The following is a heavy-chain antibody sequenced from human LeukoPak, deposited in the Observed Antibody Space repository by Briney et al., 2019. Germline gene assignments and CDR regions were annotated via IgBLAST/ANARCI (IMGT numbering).Heavy chain of an antibody. V-gene: IGHV3-23*01. CDR3: ARERLGELLYLNAFDI. Sequence: AGGSLRLSCAASGFTFSSYAMSWVRQAPGKGLEWVSAISAGGGSTYYADSVKGRFTISRDNSKNTLYLQMNSLRAQDTAVYYCARERLGELLYLNAFDIWGQGTMVTVSS. J-gene: IGHJ3*02. CDR1: GFTFSSYA. CDR2: ISAGGGST. D-gene: IGHD3-10*01.